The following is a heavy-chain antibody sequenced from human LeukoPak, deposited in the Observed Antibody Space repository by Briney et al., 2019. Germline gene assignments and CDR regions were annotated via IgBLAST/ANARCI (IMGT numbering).Heavy chain of an antibody. V-gene: IGHV4-38-2*02. D-gene: IGHD6-6*01. Sequence: PSETLSLTCTVSGYSISSGYYWGWIRQPPGKGLEWIGSIYRSGCTYYNPSLKSRVTISVDTSKNQFPLKLSSVTAADTAVYYCARPSSSRYYYMDVWGKGTTVTVSS. J-gene: IGHJ6*03. CDR3: ARPSSSRYYYMDV. CDR2: IYRSGCT. CDR1: GYSISSGYY.